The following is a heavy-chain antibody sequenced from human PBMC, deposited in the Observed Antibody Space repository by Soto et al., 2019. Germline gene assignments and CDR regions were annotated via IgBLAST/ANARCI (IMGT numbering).Heavy chain of an antibody. J-gene: IGHJ5*02. CDR3: ARLRIATNNYKWFDP. V-gene: IGHV4-31*03. CDR2: IYVTGAV. CDR1: GAALNSGNYY. Sequence: PSETLSLTCSVSGAALNSGNYYWSWIRQVPGKGLEWIGHIYVTGAVDYNPSLRDRITISQDTSERQFSLNLRLVTAADTAVYSCARLRIATNNYKWFDPWGHGTLVTVSS. D-gene: IGHD2-21*01.